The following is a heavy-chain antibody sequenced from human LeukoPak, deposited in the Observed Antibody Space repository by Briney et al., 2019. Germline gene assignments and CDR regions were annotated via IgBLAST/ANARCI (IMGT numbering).Heavy chain of an antibody. V-gene: IGHV3-21*01. D-gene: IGHD5-18*01. CDR1: GFTFSSYS. CDR3: ARDRWIQLWENYYYGMDV. J-gene: IGHJ6*04. Sequence: GGSLRLSCAASGFTFSSYSMNWVRQAPGKGLEWVSSISSSSSYIYYADSVKGRFTISRDNAKNSLYLQMNSLRAEDTAVYYCARDRWIQLWENYYYGMDVWGKGTTVTVSS. CDR2: ISSSSSYI.